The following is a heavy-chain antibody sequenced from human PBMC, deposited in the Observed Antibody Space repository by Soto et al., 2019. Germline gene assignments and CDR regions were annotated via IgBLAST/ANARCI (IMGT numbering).Heavy chain of an antibody. J-gene: IGHJ4*02. CDR1: GYTFTSYD. V-gene: IGHV1-8*01. CDR3: AHLVAGNFDY. CDR2: MNPNSGNT. Sequence: ASVKVSCKASGYTFTSYDINWVRQATGQGLELMGWMNPNSGNTGYAQKFQGRLTITKDTSKNQVVLTMTNMDPVDTATYYCAHLVAGNFDYWGQGSLVTVSS.